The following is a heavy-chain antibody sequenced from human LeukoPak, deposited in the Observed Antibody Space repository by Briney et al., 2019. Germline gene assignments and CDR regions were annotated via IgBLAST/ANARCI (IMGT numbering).Heavy chain of an antibody. D-gene: IGHD5-12*01. CDR3: ARGYSATKYSGYDFLFDY. V-gene: IGHV3-23*01. J-gene: IGHJ4*02. CDR1: GFTFSSYG. CDR2: ISGSGGST. Sequence: GGSLRLSCAASGFTFSSYGMSWVRQAPGKGLEWVPAISGSGGSTYYADSVKGRFTISRDNSKNTLYLQMNSLRAEDTAVYYCARGYSATKYSGYDFLFDYWGQGTLVTVSS.